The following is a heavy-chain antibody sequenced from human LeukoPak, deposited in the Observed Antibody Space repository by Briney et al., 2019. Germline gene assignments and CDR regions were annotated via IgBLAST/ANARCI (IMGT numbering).Heavy chain of an antibody. CDR3: ARTYYYDSSGYYRNDY. V-gene: IGHV3-53*01. J-gene: IGHJ4*02. D-gene: IGHD3-22*01. CDR2: IYSGGST. Sequence: GGSLRLPCAASGFTVSSNYMSWVRQAPGKGLEWVSVIYSGGSTYYADSVKGRFTISRDNSKNTLYLQMNSLRAEDTAVYYCARTYYYDSSGYYRNDYWGQGTLVTVSS. CDR1: GFTVSSNY.